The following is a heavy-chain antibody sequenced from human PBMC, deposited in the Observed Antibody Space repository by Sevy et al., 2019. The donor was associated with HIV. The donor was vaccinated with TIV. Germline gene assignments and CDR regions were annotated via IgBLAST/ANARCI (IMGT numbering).Heavy chain of an antibody. D-gene: IGHD6-13*01. CDR1: GFTLNSYW. CDR3: VRAVAADGSF. J-gene: IGHJ4*02. CDR2: IKQGGNMK. Sequence: GGSLRLSCVASGFTLNSYWMSWDRQAPGKGLEWVANIKQGGNMKYYVNSVKGRFTISRDNARNLLYLQMNSLRVEDTALDYCVRAVAADGSFWGQGTLVT. V-gene: IGHV3-7*01.